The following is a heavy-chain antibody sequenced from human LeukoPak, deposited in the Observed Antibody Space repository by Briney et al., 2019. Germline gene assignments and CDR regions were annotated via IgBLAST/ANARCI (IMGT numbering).Heavy chain of an antibody. CDR2: ISAYNGNT. CDR1: GYTFTSYG. D-gene: IGHD6-13*01. V-gene: IGHV1-18*01. CDR3: ARVGFSFGSWSNYFDY. Sequence: GASVKVSCKASGYTFTSYGISWVRQAPGQGLEWMGWISAYNGNTNYAQKLQGRVTMTTDTSTSTAYMELRSLRSDDTAVYYCARVGFSFGSWSNYFDYWGQGTLVTVSS. J-gene: IGHJ4*02.